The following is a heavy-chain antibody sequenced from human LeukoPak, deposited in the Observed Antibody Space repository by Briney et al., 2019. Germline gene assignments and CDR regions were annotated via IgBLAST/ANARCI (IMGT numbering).Heavy chain of an antibody. V-gene: IGHV1-2*02. CDR2: INPNSGGT. Sequence: SVKESFKASGYTFIDYYMHEVRQAPGQGLDWMGWINPNSGGTNYAQKFQRRVTMTRYTSISTAYMELSRLRSDDTAVYYCARDIVVVVAATNHDAFDIWGQGTMVTVSS. D-gene: IGHD2-15*01. J-gene: IGHJ3*02. CDR3: ARDIVVVVAATNHDAFDI. CDR1: GYTFIDYY.